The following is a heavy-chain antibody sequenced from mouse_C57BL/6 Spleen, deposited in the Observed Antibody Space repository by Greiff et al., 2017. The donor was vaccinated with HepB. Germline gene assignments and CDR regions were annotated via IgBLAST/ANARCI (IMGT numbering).Heavy chain of an antibody. V-gene: IGHV1-64*01. CDR2: IHPNSGST. Sequence: QVQLQQPGAELVKPGASVKLSCKASGYTFTSYWMHWVKQRPGQGLEWIGMIHPNSGSTNYNEKFKSKATLTVDKSSSTAYMQLSSLTSEDSAVYYCARGIYYDYDRAMDYWGQGTSVTVSS. D-gene: IGHD2-4*01. CDR3: ARGIYYDYDRAMDY. CDR1: GYTFTSYW. J-gene: IGHJ4*01.